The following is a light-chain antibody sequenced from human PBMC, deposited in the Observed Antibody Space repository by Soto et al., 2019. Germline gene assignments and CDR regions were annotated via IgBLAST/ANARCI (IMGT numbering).Light chain of an antibody. CDR3: QQYNNWPPWT. J-gene: IGKJ1*01. CDR1: QSVSSY. Sequence: EIVLTQSPATLSLSPGERATLSCRASQSVSSYLAWYQQKPGQAPRLLIYDAPNRATGIPARFSGSGSGTDFTLTISSLEPEDFAVYYCQQYNNWPPWTFGQGTKVDIK. V-gene: IGKV3-11*01. CDR2: DAP.